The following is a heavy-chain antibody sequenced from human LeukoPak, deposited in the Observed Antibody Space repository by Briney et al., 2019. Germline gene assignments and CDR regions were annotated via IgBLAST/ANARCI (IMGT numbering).Heavy chain of an antibody. V-gene: IGHV4-38-2*02. Sequence: PSETLSLTCAVSGSSVTSGHDWVWIRQPPGKGLEWVGSIDHSGNTYYNPSLNSRVTISLDTSKNQFSLRLTSVTAADTAVYYCARDWEVIPTASWKIWYFDLWGRGTHLIVSS. J-gene: IGHJ2*01. CDR3: ARDWEVIPTASWKIWYFDL. CDR1: GSSVTSGHD. CDR2: IDHSGNT. D-gene: IGHD2/OR15-2a*01.